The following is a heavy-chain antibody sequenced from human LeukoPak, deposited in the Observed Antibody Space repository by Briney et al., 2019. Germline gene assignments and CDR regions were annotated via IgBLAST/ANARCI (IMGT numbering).Heavy chain of an antibody. Sequence: SETLSLTCTVSSYSISSGYYWGWIRQPPGKGLEWIGSIYHSGSAYYNPSLKSRVTVSVDTSKNQFSLKLNSATAADTAVYYCARVPHGETIFGVVLYWFDPWGQGTLVTVFS. CDR3: ARVPHGETIFGVVLYWFDP. V-gene: IGHV4-38-2*02. CDR1: SYSISSGYY. J-gene: IGHJ5*02. D-gene: IGHD3-3*01. CDR2: IYHSGSA.